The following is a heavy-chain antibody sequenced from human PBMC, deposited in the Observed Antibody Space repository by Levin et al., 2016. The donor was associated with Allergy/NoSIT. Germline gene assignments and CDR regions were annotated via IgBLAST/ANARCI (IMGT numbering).Heavy chain of an antibody. CDR3: ARMAYHTNTEVNWFDP. CDR1: GYTFTSYH. V-gene: IGHV1-8*01. CDR2: MNPNTGDT. D-gene: IGHD2-8*01. J-gene: IGHJ5*02. Sequence: ASVKVSCKASGYTFTSYHINWVRQASGQGPEWMGGMNPNTGDTGYAQKFQGRVTMTRDISISTAYMELSSLTSEDTAVYYCARMAYHTNTEVNWFDPWGQGTLVTVSS.